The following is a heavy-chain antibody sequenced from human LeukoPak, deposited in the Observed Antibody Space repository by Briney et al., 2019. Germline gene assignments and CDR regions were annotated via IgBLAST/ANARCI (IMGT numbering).Heavy chain of an antibody. D-gene: IGHD3-10*01. CDR3: AQGGSEIYYYYHGMDV. J-gene: IGHJ6*02. CDR1: GSTFNRFA. CDR2: ISYDGSDK. V-gene: IGHV3-30*18. Sequence: GGSLRLSCAASGSTFNRFAMHWVRQAPGKGLERVAVISYDGSDKYYADSVKGRFTISRDNSKNTLYLQMNSLRVEDTAVFYCAQGGSEIYYYYHGMDVWGQGTTVTVSS.